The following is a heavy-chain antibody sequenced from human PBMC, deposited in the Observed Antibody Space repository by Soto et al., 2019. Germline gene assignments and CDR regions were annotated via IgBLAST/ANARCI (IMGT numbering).Heavy chain of an antibody. CDR1: GGSLSGYY. V-gene: IGHV4-34*01. CDR2: INHGGRT. CDR3: ARRPDGFDY. J-gene: IGHJ4*02. Sequence: SETLSLTCAVYGGSLSGYYWSWIRQPPGKGLEWIGEINHGGRTNNNPSLTSRVTLSVDTSKNQFSLNLASVTAADTAVYYCARRPDGFDYWGQGILVTVSS.